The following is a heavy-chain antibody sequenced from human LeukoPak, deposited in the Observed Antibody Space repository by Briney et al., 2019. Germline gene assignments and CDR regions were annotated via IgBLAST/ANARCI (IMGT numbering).Heavy chain of an antibody. CDR1: GFTFSSYS. CDR2: ISSSSSYI. Sequence: PGGSLRLSCAASGFTFSSYSMNWVRQAPGKGLEWVSSISSSSSYIYYADSVKGRFTISRDNAKNSLYLQMNSLRAEDTAVYYCARDSSGWYWASGYYYYYYMDVRGKGTTVTVSS. D-gene: IGHD6-19*01. J-gene: IGHJ6*03. CDR3: ARDSSGWYWASGYYYYYYMDV. V-gene: IGHV3-21*01.